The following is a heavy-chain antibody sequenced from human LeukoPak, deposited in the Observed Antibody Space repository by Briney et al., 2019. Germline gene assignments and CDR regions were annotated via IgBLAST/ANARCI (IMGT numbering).Heavy chain of an antibody. D-gene: IGHD2-2*01. V-gene: IGHV1-69*05. Sequence: GSSVKVSCKASGGTFSSYAISWVRQAPGQGLEWMGGIIPIFGTANYAQKFQGRVTITTDESTSTAYMELSSLRAEDTAVYYCARLESSTKDNDAFDIWGQGTMVTVSS. J-gene: IGHJ3*02. CDR1: GGTFSSYA. CDR3: ARLESSTKDNDAFDI. CDR2: IIPIFGTA.